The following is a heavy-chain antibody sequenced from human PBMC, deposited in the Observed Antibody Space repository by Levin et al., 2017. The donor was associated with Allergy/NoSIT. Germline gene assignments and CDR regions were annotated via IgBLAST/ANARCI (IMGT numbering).Heavy chain of an antibody. CDR2: IIPMFQKS. CDR3: ARGFRRNYFYAMDV. V-gene: IGHV1-69*13. CDR1: GGDFSSYA. J-gene: IGHJ6*02. Sequence: PKASVKVSCKASGGDFSSYAFNWVRQAPGQGLEWMGGIIPMFQKSNYAEKFQGRVTITADESTNTTYMSLSSMTVEETAVYYCARGFRRNYFYAMDVWGQGTTVTVSS.